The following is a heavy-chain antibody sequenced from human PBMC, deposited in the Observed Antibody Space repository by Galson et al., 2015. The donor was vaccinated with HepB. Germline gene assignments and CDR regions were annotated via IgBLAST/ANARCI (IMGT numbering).Heavy chain of an antibody. CDR1: GYTFSNFR. V-gene: IGHV5-51*03. Sequence: QSGAEVKNPGESLKISCQGSGYTFSNFRIGWVRQMPGKGLEWMGIIYPGDSKTKYSPSFQGQVTISVDKSISTAYLQWRSLKAPDTSIYFFARKYGSGIDDWVYLQRWGQGTLVTVSS. CDR3: ARKYGSGIDDWVYLQR. CDR2: IYPGDSKT. J-gene: IGHJ1*01. D-gene: IGHD3-10*01.